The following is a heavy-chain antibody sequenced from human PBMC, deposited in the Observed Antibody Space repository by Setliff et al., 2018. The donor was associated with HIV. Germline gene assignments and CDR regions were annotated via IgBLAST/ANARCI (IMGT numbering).Heavy chain of an antibody. V-gene: IGHV1-18*01. CDR2: ISAYNGNA. J-gene: IGHJ3*02. Sequence: ASVKVSCKASGYTFSDYGISWVRQAPGQGLEWMGWISAYNGNANYAQKLQGRVTMTTDTSTSAAYMELRSLRSDDTAVYYCARVPLSGTYEAFDIWGPGTMVTVSS. CDR1: GYTFSDYG. CDR3: ARVPLSGTYEAFDI. D-gene: IGHD1-26*01.